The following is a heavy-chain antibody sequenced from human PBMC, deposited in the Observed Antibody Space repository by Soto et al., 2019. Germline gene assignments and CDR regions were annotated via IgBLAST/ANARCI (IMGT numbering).Heavy chain of an antibody. J-gene: IGHJ3*02. CDR2: IWHDGTFT. Sequence: QVQLVESGGGVVQSGRSPRLSCAASGFTFSSFGMHWVRQAPGKGLEWVALIWHDGTFTHYADSVKGRFTISRDNSKNMLYLQMNSLRADDTAVYYCARARHFRGGPDDIWVQVTMVTVSS. V-gene: IGHV3-33*01. CDR3: ARARHFRGGPDDI. D-gene: IGHD3-3*02. CDR1: GFTFSSFG.